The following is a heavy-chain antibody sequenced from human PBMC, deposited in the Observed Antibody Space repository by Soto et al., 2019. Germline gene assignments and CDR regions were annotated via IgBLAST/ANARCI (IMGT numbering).Heavy chain of an antibody. V-gene: IGHV4-31*03. Sequence: QVQLQESGPGLVKHSQTLSLTCTVSGGSISSGGYYWSWIRQHPGKGLEWIGYIYYSGSTHYNPSLKSRVTISVDTSKNQFSLKLSAVTAADTAVYYGRGGRASSPLDYWGQGTLVTVSS. CDR1: GGSISSGGYY. D-gene: IGHD2-15*01. J-gene: IGHJ4*02. CDR3: RGGRASSPLDY. CDR2: IYYSGST.